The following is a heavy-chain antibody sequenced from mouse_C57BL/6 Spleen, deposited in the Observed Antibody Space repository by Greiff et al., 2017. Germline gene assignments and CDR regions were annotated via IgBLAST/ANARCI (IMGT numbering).Heavy chain of an antibody. CDR3: ARGGYDEALAWFAY. CDR2: ISYDGSN. V-gene: IGHV3-6*01. Sequence: VQLQESGPGLVKPSQSLSLTCSVTGYSITSGYYWNWIRQFPGNKLEWMGYISYDGSNNYNPSLKNRISITRDTSKNQFFLKLNSVTTEDTATYYCARGGYDEALAWFAYWGQGTLVTVSA. D-gene: IGHD2-2*01. J-gene: IGHJ3*01. CDR1: GYSITSGYY.